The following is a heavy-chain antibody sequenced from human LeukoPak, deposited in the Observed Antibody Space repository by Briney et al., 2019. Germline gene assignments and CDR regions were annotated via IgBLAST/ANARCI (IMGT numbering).Heavy chain of an antibody. J-gene: IGHJ4*02. CDR3: AGGRAVTSPLDY. D-gene: IGHD4-17*01. CDR1: GDSVSSNSVA. Sequence: SQTLSLTCAISGDSVSSNSVAWNWIRQSPSRGLEWLGRTYYRSKWFNAYAVSVKGRITITPDTSKNQFSLQLNSVTPDDTAIYYCAGGRAVTSPLDYWGQGTLVTVSS. CDR2: TYYRSKWFN. V-gene: IGHV6-1*01.